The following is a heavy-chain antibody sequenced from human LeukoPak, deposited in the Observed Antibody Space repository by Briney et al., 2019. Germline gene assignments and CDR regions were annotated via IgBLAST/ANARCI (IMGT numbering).Heavy chain of an antibody. J-gene: IGHJ4*02. Sequence: GGPLRLSCAASGFTFSSYSMNWVRQAPGKGLEWVSSISSSSSYIYYADSVKGRFTISRDNAKNSLYLQMNSLRAEDTAVYYCARGSVSAAAGTDYWGQGTLVTVSS. D-gene: IGHD6-13*01. CDR3: ARGSVSAAAGTDY. CDR1: GFTFSSYS. CDR2: ISSSSSYI. V-gene: IGHV3-21*01.